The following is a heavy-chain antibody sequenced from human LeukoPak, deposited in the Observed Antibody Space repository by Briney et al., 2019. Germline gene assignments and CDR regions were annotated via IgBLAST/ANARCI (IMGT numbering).Heavy chain of an antibody. CDR2: INHSGST. Sequence: SETLSLTCAVYGGTFSGYYWSWIRQPPGKGLEWLGEINHSGSTNYNPSLKSRVTISVDTSKNQFSLKLSSVTAADTAVYYCARGQWRVYSSGWYFDYWGQGTLVTVSS. J-gene: IGHJ4*02. CDR1: GGTFSGYY. V-gene: IGHV4-34*01. D-gene: IGHD6-19*01. CDR3: ARGQWRVYSSGWYFDY.